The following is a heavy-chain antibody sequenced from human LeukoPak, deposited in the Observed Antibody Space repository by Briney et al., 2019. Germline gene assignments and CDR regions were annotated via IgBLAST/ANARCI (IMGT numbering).Heavy chain of an antibody. CDR1: GFIFSSYG. D-gene: IGHD3-10*01. V-gene: IGHV3-30*02. CDR2: IRYDGSIK. Sequence: GGSLRLSCAASGFIFSSYGMHWVRQAPGKGLEWVAFIRYDGSIKYYADSVKGRFTISRDNSKNTLFLQMNSLRVEDTAVYYCAKDGRDHYVSGSYYRGVPALDYWGQGTLVTVSS. J-gene: IGHJ4*02. CDR3: AKDGRDHYVSGSYYRGVPALDY.